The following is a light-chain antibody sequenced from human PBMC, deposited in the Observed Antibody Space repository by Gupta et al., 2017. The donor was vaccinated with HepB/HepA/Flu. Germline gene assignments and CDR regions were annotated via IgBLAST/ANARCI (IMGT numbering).Light chain of an antibody. Sequence: EIVLTQSPGTLSLSPGERATLFCRASQSVSRGYLAWYQQKSGQTPRLLIYGASSRAPGIPDRFSGSGSGTDFTLTTSRLEPEDFALYYCQQYDNSLALTFGGGTKVEIK. J-gene: IGKJ4*01. V-gene: IGKV3-20*01. CDR3: QQYDNSLALT. CDR1: QSVSRGY. CDR2: GAS.